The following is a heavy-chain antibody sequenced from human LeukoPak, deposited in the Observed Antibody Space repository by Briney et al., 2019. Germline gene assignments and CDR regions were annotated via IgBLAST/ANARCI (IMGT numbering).Heavy chain of an antibody. CDR1: GFTFSSYS. V-gene: IGHV3-48*01. Sequence: GGSLRLSCAASGFTFSSYSMNWVRQAPGKGLEWVSYISSSSSTIYYADSVKGRFTISRDNAKNSLYLQMNSLRAEDTAVYYCARDPKGVEMATIFDYWGQGTLVTVSS. CDR3: ARDPKGVEMATIFDY. D-gene: IGHD5-12*01. CDR2: ISSSSSTI. J-gene: IGHJ4*02.